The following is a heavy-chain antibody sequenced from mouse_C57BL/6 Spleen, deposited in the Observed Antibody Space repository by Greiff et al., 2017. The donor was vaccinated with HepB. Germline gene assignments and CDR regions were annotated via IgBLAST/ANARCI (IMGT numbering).Heavy chain of an antibody. CDR2: IRSKSNNYAT. CDR3: VRQSNWEGFAD. V-gene: IGHV10-1*01. Sequence: EVQLQESGGGLVQPKGSLKLSCAASGFSFNTYAMNWVRQAPGKGLEWVARIRSKSNNYATYYADSVKDRFTISRDDSESMLYLQMNNLKTEDTAMDYCVRQSNWEGFADWGQGTLVTVSA. J-gene: IGHJ3*01. CDR1: GFSFNTYA. D-gene: IGHD4-1*01.